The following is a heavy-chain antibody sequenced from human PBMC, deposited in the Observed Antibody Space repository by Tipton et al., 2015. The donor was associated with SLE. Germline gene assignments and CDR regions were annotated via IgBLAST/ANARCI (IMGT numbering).Heavy chain of an antibody. CDR2: IHDSGAT. Sequence: TLSLTCTVSGDSISRGGYYWSWIRQLPGKGLEWIGYIHDSGATYYNPSLQSRLTMSVDTSQNQFSLKLSSVTAADTAVYYCAGGAEEIVWLRESMKVAFHIWGQGTMVTVSS. CDR1: GDSISRGGYY. J-gene: IGHJ3*02. CDR3: AGGAEEIVWLRESMKVAFHI. V-gene: IGHV4-31*03. D-gene: IGHD3-10*01.